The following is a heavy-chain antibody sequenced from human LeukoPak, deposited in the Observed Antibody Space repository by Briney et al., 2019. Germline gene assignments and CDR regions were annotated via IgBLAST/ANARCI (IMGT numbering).Heavy chain of an antibody. Sequence: DSLRLSCVVSGFTFNTYSMNWVRQPPGKGLEWIGYIYYSGSTNYNPSLKSRVTISVDTSKNQFSLKLSSVTAADTAVYYCARYLTGQSGYYYYYMDVWGKGTTVTISS. CDR2: IYYSGST. CDR3: ARYLTGQSGYYYYYMDV. CDR1: GFTFNTYS. V-gene: IGHV4-59*07. D-gene: IGHD3-9*01. J-gene: IGHJ6*03.